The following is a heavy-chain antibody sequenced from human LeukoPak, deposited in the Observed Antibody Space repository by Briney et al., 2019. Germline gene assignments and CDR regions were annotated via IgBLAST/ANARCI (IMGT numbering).Heavy chain of an antibody. D-gene: IGHD6-19*01. J-gene: IGHJ4*02. V-gene: IGHV1-2*02. Sequence: ASVKVSCKASGYTFTGYYMHWVRQAPGQGLEWMGWINPNSGGTNYAQKLQGRVTMTTDTSTSTAYMELRSLRSDDTAVYYCASLAEPTAVAVDYWGQGTLVTVSS. CDR2: INPNSGGT. CDR1: GYTFTGYY. CDR3: ASLAEPTAVAVDY.